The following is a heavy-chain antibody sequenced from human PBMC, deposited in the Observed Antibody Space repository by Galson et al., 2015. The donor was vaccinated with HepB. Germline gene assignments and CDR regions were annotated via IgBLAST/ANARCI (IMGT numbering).Heavy chain of an antibody. CDR1: GGSFSGYY. Sequence: ETLSLTCAVYGGSFSGYYWSWIRQPPGKGLEWIGEINHSGSTKFNPSLKSRVTISVDTSKSQFSLKLNSATAAETAVYYCARKGRNFDYWGQGILVTVSS. J-gene: IGHJ4*02. CDR3: ARKGRNFDY. V-gene: IGHV4-34*01. CDR2: INHSGST.